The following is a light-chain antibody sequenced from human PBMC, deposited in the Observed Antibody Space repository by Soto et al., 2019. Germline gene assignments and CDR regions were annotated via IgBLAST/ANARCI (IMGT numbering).Light chain of an antibody. CDR1: SSDVGGYNY. CDR2: EVT. CDR3: SSFTSSGTRV. J-gene: IGLJ1*01. V-gene: IGLV2-14*01. Sequence: QSAPTQPASVSGSRGQSITISCTGTSSDVGGYNYVSWYQQHPGKAPKVMIYEVTNRPSGVSDRFSGSKSGNTASLTISGHQVEDEADYYCSSFTSSGTRVFGTGTKLTVL.